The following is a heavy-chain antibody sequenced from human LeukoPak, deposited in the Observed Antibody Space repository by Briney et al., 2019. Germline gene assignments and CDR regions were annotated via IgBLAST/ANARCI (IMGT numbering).Heavy chain of an antibody. J-gene: IGHJ4*02. Sequence: GGSLRLSCSASGFTFSSYAMHWVRQAPGKGLEYVSAVSSNGGSTYYADSVKGRFTISRDNSKNTLYLQMSSLRAEDTAVYYCVKDSDYGDYEMDYWGQGTLVTVSS. CDR2: VSSNGGST. V-gene: IGHV3-64D*06. D-gene: IGHD4-17*01. CDR1: GFTFSSYA. CDR3: VKDSDYGDYEMDY.